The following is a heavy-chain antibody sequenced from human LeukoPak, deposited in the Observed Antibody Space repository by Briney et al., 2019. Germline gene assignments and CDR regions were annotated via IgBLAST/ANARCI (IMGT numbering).Heavy chain of an antibody. D-gene: IGHD3-3*01. J-gene: IGHJ4*02. V-gene: IGHV3-9*01. Sequence: GRSLRLSCAASGFTLDDYAMHWVRQAPGKGLEWVSGISWNSGSIGYADSVKGRFTISRDNAKNSLYLQMNSLRAEDTALYYCAKDIGPGEDFWSGYYDYWGQGTLVTVSS. CDR3: AKDIGPGEDFWSGYYDY. CDR2: ISWNSGSI. CDR1: GFTLDDYA.